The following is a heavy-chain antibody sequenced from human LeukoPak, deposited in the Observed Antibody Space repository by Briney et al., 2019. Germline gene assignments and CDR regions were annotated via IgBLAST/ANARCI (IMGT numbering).Heavy chain of an antibody. CDR2: INHSGST. D-gene: IGHD4-17*01. CDR1: GGSFSGYY. CDR3: SGPGDYGDWLTGVY. Sequence: SETLSLTCAVYGGSFSGYYWSWIRQPPGKGLEWIGEINHSGSTNYNPSLKSRVTISVDKSKNQFSLKLSSVTAADTAVYYCSGPGDYGDWLTGVYWGQGTLVTVSS. J-gene: IGHJ4*02. V-gene: IGHV4-34*01.